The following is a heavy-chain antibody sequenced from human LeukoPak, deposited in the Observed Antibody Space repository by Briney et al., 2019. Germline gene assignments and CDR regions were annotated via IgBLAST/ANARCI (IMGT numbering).Heavy chain of an antibody. J-gene: IGHJ4*02. CDR2: ISAYNGNT. V-gene: IGHV1-18*01. CDR1: GYTFTSYG. D-gene: IGHD6-13*01. CDR3: ARDRVYSSSWYPIYYFDY. Sequence: GASVKVSCKASGYTFTSYGISWVRQAPGQGLEWMGWISAYNGNTNYAQKLQGRVTMTTDTSTSTAYMELRSLRSDDTAVYYCARDRVYSSSWYPIYYFDYWGQGTLVTASS.